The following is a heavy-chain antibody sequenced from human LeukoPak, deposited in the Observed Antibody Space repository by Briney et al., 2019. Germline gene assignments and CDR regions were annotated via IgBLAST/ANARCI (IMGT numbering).Heavy chain of an antibody. V-gene: IGHV3-23*01. Sequence: PGGSLRLSCAASGFTFSNYGMSWVRQAPGKGLEWVSAISGSGGSTYYADSVKGRFTISRDNSKNTLYLQMNSLRAEDTAVYYCAKDRVGSYPIAYFDYWGQGTLVTVSS. CDR1: GFTFSNYG. CDR2: ISGSGGST. CDR3: AKDRVGSYPIAYFDY. J-gene: IGHJ4*02. D-gene: IGHD2-15*01.